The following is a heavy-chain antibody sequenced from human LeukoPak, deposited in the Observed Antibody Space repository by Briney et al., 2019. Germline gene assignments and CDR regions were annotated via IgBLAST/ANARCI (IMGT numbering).Heavy chain of an antibody. CDR3: VRDRGEDY. V-gene: IGHV3-64D*06. CDR1: GFTFSTYA. CDR2: ISSNGGST. Sequence: PGGSLRLSCSASGFTFSTYAMHWVRQAPGKGLEYVSVISSNGGSTYYANSVKGRFTISRDNSKNTLYLQMSSLRAEDSAVYYCVRDRGEDYWGQGTLVTVSS. J-gene: IGHJ4*02.